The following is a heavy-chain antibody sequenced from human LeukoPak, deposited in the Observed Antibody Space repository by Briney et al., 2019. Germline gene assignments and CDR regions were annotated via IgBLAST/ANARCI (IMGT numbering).Heavy chain of an antibody. CDR2: IHTTGCT. Sequence: SDTLSLTCSVSTGFTTYDYWNWIRQPAGKAPEGIGRIHTTGCTNYNPPLKSRLTMSLDKSKNQFSLKMTSMTAADTALYYCARGGSNRHFDSWGQGILVTVSS. CDR3: ARGGSNRHFDS. J-gene: IGHJ4*02. V-gene: IGHV4-4*07. D-gene: IGHD2/OR15-2a*01. CDR1: TGFTTYDY.